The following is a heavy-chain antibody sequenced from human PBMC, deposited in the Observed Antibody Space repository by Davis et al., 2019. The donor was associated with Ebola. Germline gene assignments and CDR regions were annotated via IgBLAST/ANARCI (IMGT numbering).Heavy chain of an antibody. J-gene: IGHJ3*02. CDR3: ARGGYYDSSGYSHAAFDI. CDR2: ISSSSYYI. V-gene: IGHV3-21*01. CDR1: GFTFSTYS. D-gene: IGHD3-22*01. Sequence: GGSLRLSCAVSGFTFSTYSMNWVRQAPGKGLEWVSSISSSSYYIYYADSLKGRFTISRDNAKNSLYLQMNSLTAEDTAVYHCARGGYYDSSGYSHAAFDIWSQGTMVTVSS.